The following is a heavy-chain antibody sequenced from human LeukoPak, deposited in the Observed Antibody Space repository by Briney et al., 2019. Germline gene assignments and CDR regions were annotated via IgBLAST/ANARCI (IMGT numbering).Heavy chain of an antibody. Sequence: GGTLSPSSAASGFTFTSNWMDWGPQAPGKGRGWVLGIKGDGSSTNYADSVKGRFTISRDNAKTTLYLQMNSLRAEDTAVYYCARGGLFAYFFDYWGQGTLVTVSS. CDR1: GFTFTSNW. CDR2: IKGDGSST. D-gene: IGHD3-10*02. J-gene: IGHJ4*02. CDR3: ARGGLFAYFFDY. V-gene: IGHV3-74*01.